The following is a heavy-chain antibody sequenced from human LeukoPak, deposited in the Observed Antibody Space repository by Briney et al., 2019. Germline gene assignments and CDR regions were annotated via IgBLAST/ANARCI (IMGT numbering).Heavy chain of an antibody. D-gene: IGHD3-10*01. V-gene: IGHV1-18*01. CDR2: ISAYNGNT. Sequence: ASAKVSCKASGYTFTSYGISWVRQAPGQGLEWMGWISAYNGNTNYAQKLQGRVTMTTDTSTSTAYMELRSLRSDDTAVYYCARVSRYYYAFDYWGQGTLVTVSS. CDR1: GYTFTSYG. CDR3: ARVSRYYYAFDY. J-gene: IGHJ4*02.